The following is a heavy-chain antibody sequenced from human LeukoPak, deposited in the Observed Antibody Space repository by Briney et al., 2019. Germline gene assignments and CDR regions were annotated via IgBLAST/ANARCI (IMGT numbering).Heavy chain of an antibody. Sequence: GGSLRLSCAASGFTFSSYAITWVRQAPGKGLEWVSAVSSNGAKTYHADSVKGRFTISRDNYKNMVFLQMNSLRAEDTAVYYCTRDRGGSPTDAFDYWGQGTLVTVSS. D-gene: IGHD2-15*01. CDR2: VSSNGAKT. CDR1: GFTFSSYA. V-gene: IGHV3-23*01. CDR3: TRDRGGSPTDAFDY. J-gene: IGHJ4*02.